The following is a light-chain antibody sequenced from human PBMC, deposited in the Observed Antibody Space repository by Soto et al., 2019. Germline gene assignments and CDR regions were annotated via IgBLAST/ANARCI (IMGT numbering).Light chain of an antibody. Sequence: EIVLTQSPGTLSLSPGERATLSFMAIQSVSSSYLAWYQQKPGQAPRLLIYGASSRATGIPDRFSGSGSGTDFTLTISSLEPEDFAVYYCQQRGDWPPITFGQGTRLEIK. V-gene: IGKV3D-20*02. CDR1: QSVSSSY. CDR2: GAS. J-gene: IGKJ5*01. CDR3: QQRGDWPPIT.